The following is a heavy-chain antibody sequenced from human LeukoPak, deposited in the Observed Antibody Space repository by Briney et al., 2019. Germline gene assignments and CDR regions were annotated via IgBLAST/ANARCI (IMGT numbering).Heavy chain of an antibody. D-gene: IGHD1-26*01. J-gene: IGHJ4*02. CDR3: ARGSGSYYGRYDY. Sequence: PSGTLSLTCTVSGGSISSYYWSWIRQPPGKGLEWIGYIYYSGSTNYNPSLKSRVTISVDTSKNQFSLKLSSVTAADTAVYYCARGSGSYYGRYDYWGQGTLVTVSS. V-gene: IGHV4-59*01. CDR1: GGSISSYY. CDR2: IYYSGST.